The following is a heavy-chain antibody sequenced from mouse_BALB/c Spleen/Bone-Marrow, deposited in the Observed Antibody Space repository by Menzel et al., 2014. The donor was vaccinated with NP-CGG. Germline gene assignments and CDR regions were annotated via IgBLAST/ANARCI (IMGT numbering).Heavy chain of an antibody. V-gene: IGHV5-9-3*01. CDR3: ARHITTVVADY. Sequence: EVKLVESGGGLVKPGGSLKLSRAASGFTFSSYAMSWVRQTPEKRLEWVATISSSGSYTYYPDSVKGRFTISRDNAKNTLYLQMSSLRSEDTAMYYCARHITTVVADYWGQGTTLTVSS. D-gene: IGHD1-1*01. CDR2: ISSSGSYT. CDR1: GFTFSSYA. J-gene: IGHJ2*01.